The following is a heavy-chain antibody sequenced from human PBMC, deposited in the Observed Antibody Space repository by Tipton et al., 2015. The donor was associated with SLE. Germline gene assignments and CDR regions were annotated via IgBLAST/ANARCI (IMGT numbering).Heavy chain of an antibody. V-gene: IGHV4-59*12. D-gene: IGHD3-10*01. CDR2: IYYSGST. CDR1: GGSISSYY. CDR3: ARDRAVLLGAFDI. Sequence: TLSLTCTVSGGSISSYYWSWIRQPPGKGLEWIGYIYYSGSTNYNPSLQSRVTISVDTSKNQFSLKLSSVTAADTAVYYCARDRAVLLGAFDIWGQGTMVTVSS. J-gene: IGHJ3*02.